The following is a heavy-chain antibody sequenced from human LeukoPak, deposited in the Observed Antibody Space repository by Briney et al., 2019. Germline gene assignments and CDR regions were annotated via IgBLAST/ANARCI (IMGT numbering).Heavy chain of an antibody. D-gene: IGHD2-2*01. CDR1: GGSISSGDYY. CDR2: IYYSGST. Sequence: SETLSLTCTASGGSISSGDYYWSWIRQPPGKGLEWIGYIYYSGSTYYNPSLKSRVTISVDTSKNQFSLKLSSVTAADTAVYYCARGRKDIVVVPAASPLLYYYYYYMDVWGKGTTVTASS. CDR3: ARGRKDIVVVPAASPLLYYYYYYMDV. V-gene: IGHV4-30-4*08. J-gene: IGHJ6*03.